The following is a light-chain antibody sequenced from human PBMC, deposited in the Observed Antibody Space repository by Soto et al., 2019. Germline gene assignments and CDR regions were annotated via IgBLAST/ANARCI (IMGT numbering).Light chain of an antibody. V-gene: IGLV8-61*01. J-gene: IGLJ3*02. CDR3: VLYMGSGIPYGV. CDR2: STN. Sequence: QAVVTQEPSFSVSPGGTVTLTCGLSSGSVSTSYYPSWYQQTPGQAPRTLIYSTNTRSSGVPDRFSGSILGNKAALTITGAQADDESDYYCVLYMGSGIPYGVFGGGTKLTVL. CDR1: SGSVSTSYY.